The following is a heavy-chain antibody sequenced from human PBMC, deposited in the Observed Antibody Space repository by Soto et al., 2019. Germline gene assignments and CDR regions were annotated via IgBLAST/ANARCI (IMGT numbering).Heavy chain of an antibody. CDR3: AGGGATLLA. CDR1: GFTFSTYW. Sequence: EVQMVESGGGLVQPGGSLSLSCAASGFTFSTYWMHWVRQVPGKGLVWVARINSDGSTTSYADSVKGRFTISRDNAKNTLFLQMNSLRAEDTGVYYCAGGGATLLAWGQGTLVTVSS. D-gene: IGHD1-26*01. V-gene: IGHV3-74*01. J-gene: IGHJ5*02. CDR2: INSDGSTT.